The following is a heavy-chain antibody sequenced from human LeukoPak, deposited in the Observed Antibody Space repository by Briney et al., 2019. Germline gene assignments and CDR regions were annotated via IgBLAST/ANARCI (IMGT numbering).Heavy chain of an antibody. CDR1: SGSISSSTYY. D-gene: IGHD3-22*01. CDR2: IYYTGST. J-gene: IGHJ1*01. CDR3: ARLTDYYDSSGYYEYFQH. Sequence: SETLSLTCTVSSGSISSSTYYWGWIRQPPGKGLEWIGTIYYTGSTYYNPSLKSRVTISVDTSKNQFSLKLSSVTAADTAVYYCARLTDYYDSSGYYEYFQHWGQGTLVTVSS. V-gene: IGHV4-39*07.